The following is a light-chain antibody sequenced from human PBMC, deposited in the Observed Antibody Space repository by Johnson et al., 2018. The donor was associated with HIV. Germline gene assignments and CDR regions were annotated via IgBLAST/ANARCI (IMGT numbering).Light chain of an antibody. CDR3: GTWDSSLSAGV. V-gene: IGLV1-51*01. J-gene: IGLJ1*01. CDR1: SSNIGNNY. Sequence: QPVLTQPPSVSAAPGQKVTISCSGSSSNIGNNYVSWYQQLPGTAPKLLIYDNNKRPSGIPDRFSGSKSGTSATLGITGLQTGDAADYYCGTWDSSLSAGVFGTGTKGTVL. CDR2: DNN.